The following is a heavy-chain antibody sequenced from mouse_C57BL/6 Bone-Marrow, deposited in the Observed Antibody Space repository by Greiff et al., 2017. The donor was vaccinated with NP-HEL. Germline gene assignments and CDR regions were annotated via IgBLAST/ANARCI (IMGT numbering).Heavy chain of an antibody. D-gene: IGHD2-4*01. CDR2: IDPENGDT. CDR1: GFNIKDDY. Sequence: VQLQQSGAELVRPGASVKLSCTASGFNIKDDYMHWVKQRPEQGLEWIGWIDPENGDTEYASKFQGKATITADTSSNIAYLQLSSLTSEDTAVYYCTRGGLYYDFDYWGQGTTLTVSS. CDR3: TRGGLYYDFDY. J-gene: IGHJ2*01. V-gene: IGHV14-4*01.